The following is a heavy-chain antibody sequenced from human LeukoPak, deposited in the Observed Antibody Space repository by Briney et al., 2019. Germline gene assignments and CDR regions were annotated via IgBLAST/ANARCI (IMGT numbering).Heavy chain of an antibody. J-gene: IGHJ4*02. Sequence: PGGSLRLSCAASGFAFSTYVMHWVRQAPGKGLEWVAVIPYDGKNKHYADSVKGRFTISRDNSKDTLYLEVNSLRAEDTAVYYCATYVGHISGFDSSGQGTLVTVSS. CDR1: GFAFSTYV. V-gene: IGHV3-30*04. CDR2: IPYDGKNK. D-gene: IGHD6-19*01. CDR3: ATYVGHISGFDS.